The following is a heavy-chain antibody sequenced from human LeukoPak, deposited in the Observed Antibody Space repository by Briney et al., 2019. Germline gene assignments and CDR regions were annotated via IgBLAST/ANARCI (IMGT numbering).Heavy chain of an antibody. Sequence: VASVKVSCKASGYTFNNHYMYWVRQAPGQGLEWMGVINPSGGSTSYAQKFQGRVTMTRDTSTRTVYMEVNSLRSEDTAVYYCARLREYQLLKWFDPWGQGTLVTVSS. V-gene: IGHV1-46*02. CDR3: ARLREYQLLKWFDP. CDR1: GYTFNNHY. D-gene: IGHD2-2*01. CDR2: INPSGGST. J-gene: IGHJ5*02.